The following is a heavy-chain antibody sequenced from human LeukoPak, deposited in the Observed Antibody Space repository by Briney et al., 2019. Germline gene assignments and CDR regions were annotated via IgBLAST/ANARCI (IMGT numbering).Heavy chain of an antibody. CDR2: IIPNFGAA. V-gene: IGHV1-69*06. CDR3: ARDNDSRYPPHFDY. J-gene: IGHJ4*02. D-gene: IGHD3-16*01. Sequence: SVKVSCKASGGTFSSYAISWVRQAHGQGLEWKGGIIPNFGAANYAQKFRGKVTITADKATRKAYLELRSLRSEDTAVYYCARDNDSRYPPHFDYWGQGTLVTVSS. CDR1: GGTFSSYA.